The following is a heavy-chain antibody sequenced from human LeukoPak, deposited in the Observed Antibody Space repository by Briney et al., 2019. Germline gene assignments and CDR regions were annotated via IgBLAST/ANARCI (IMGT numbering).Heavy chain of an antibody. D-gene: IGHD5-12*01. CDR2: ISAYNGNT. CDR3: ARTLSGYDAPDFDY. Sequence: ASVTVSCQASGYTFTSYGISWVRQAPGQGLEWMGWISAYNGNTNYAQTLQGRVTMTTDTSTSTAYMELRSLRSDDTAVYYGARTLSGYDAPDFDYWGQGTLVTVSS. V-gene: IGHV1-18*01. CDR1: GYTFTSYG. J-gene: IGHJ4*02.